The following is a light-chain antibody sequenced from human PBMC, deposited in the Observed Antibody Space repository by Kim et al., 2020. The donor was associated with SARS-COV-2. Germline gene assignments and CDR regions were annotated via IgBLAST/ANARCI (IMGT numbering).Light chain of an antibody. V-gene: IGKV1-33*01. CDR1: QHISIY. CDR2: DAS. CDR3: QQYDNLRVT. Sequence: DIQMTRSPSSLSASVGDRVTITCQASQHISIYLNWYQQKPGKAPKLLIYDASNLETGVPSRFSGSGSGTDFTFTISSLQPEDIATYYCQQYDNLRVTFGQGTRLEIK. J-gene: IGKJ5*01.